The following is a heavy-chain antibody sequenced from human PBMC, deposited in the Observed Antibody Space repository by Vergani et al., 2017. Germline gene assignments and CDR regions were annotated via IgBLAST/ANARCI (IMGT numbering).Heavy chain of an antibody. CDR2: IKQDGSET. V-gene: IGHV3-7*01. CDR3: ARDLPSADTAMVN. J-gene: IGHJ4*02. D-gene: IGHD5-18*01. Sequence: EVQLVESGGGLVQPGGSLRLSCAASGFTFSSYWMSWVRQAPGKGLEWVAKIKQDGSETSYVDSVKGRFTISRDNAKNSLYLQMNSLRAEDTAVYYCARDLPSADTAMVNWGQGTLVTVSS. CDR1: GFTFSSYW.